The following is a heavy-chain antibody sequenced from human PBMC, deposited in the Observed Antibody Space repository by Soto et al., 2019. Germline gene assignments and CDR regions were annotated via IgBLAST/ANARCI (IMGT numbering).Heavy chain of an antibody. J-gene: IGHJ5*02. CDR3: ARGITIFGVVSSPFDP. D-gene: IGHD3-3*01. Sequence: QVQLVQSGAEVKKPGASVKVSCKASGYTFTGYYMHWVRQAPGQGLEWMGWINPNSGGTNYAQKFQGWVTMTRDTSISTAYMELSRLRSDDTAVYYCARGITIFGVVSSPFDPWGQRTLVTVSS. CDR2: INPNSGGT. V-gene: IGHV1-2*04. CDR1: GYTFTGYY.